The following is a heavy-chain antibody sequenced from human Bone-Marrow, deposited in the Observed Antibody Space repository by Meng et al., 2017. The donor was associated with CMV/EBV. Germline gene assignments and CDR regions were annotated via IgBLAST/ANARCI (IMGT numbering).Heavy chain of an antibody. CDR2: IYYSGST. Sequence: SETLSLTCTVSGGSISSSSYYWGWIRQPPGKGLEWIGSIYYSGSTYYNPSLKSRVTISVDTSKNQFSLNLSSVTAADTAVYYCARRPAAVAGTSPFAYWGQGTLVTVSS. J-gene: IGHJ4*02. D-gene: IGHD6-19*01. V-gene: IGHV4-39*01. CDR3: ARRPAAVAGTSPFAY. CDR1: GGSISSSSYY.